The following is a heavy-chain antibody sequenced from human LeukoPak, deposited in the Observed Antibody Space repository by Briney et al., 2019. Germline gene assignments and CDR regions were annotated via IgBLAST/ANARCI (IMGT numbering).Heavy chain of an antibody. CDR1: GGTFSSYA. V-gene: IGHV1-69*06. Sequence: GASVKVSCKASGGTFSSYAISWVRQAPGQGLEWMGGIIPIFGTANYAQKFQGRVTITADKSTSTAYMELSSLRSEDTAVYYCARDRYYDILTGYYRYYYMDVWGKGTTVTISS. CDR2: IIPIFGTA. CDR3: ARDRYYDILTGYYRYYYMDV. J-gene: IGHJ6*03. D-gene: IGHD3-9*01.